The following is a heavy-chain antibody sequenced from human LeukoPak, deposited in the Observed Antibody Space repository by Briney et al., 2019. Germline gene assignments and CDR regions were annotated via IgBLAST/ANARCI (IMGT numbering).Heavy chain of an antibody. D-gene: IGHD3-10*01. Sequence: SQTLSLTCGISGDSVSSNSAVWNWIRQSPSRGLEWLGRTYYRSKWYTDYAVFVKSRITINPDTSKNQLSLQLNSVTPEDTGAYYCTSTGSGSSFDYWGQGTLVTVSS. CDR3: TSTGSGSSFDY. V-gene: IGHV6-1*01. J-gene: IGHJ4*02. CDR1: GDSVSSNSAV. CDR2: TYYRSKWYT.